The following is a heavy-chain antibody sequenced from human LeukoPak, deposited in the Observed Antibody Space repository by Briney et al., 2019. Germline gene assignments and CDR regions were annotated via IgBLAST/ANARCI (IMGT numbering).Heavy chain of an antibody. Sequence: GGSLRLSCAASGFTFSSYGMHWVRQAPGKGLEWVAVISYDGSNKYYADSVKGRFTISRDNSKNTLYLQMNSLIAEDTAVYYCAKDSTYYYDSSGYYYEYYYYGMDVWGQGTTVTLSS. CDR3: AKDSTYYYDSSGYYYEYYYYGMDV. V-gene: IGHV3-30*18. J-gene: IGHJ6*02. CDR1: GFTFSSYG. D-gene: IGHD3-22*01. CDR2: ISYDGSNK.